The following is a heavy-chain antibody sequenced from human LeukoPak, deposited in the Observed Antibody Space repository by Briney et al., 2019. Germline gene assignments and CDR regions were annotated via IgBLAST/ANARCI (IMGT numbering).Heavy chain of an antibody. CDR3: ARGRPHGNDY. CDR2: IASDGSST. Sequence: GGSLRLSCAASGFTFSSYWMNWVRQAPGKGLVWVSRIASDGSSTTYADSVKGRFSISRDNAKNTLYLQMYSLRVEDTAVYYCARGRPHGNDYWGQGTLVTVSS. V-gene: IGHV3-74*01. CDR1: GFTFSSYW. J-gene: IGHJ4*02. D-gene: IGHD4-23*01.